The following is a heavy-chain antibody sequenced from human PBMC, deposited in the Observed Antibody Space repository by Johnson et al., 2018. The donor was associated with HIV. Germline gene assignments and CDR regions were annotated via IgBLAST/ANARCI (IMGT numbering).Heavy chain of an antibody. V-gene: IGHV3-20*04. Sequence: VQLVESGGDLIQPGGSLRLSCAASGFTFSSYAMSWVRQAPGKGLEWVSGIDWNGGSTGYADSVKGRFTISRDNAKNSLYLQMNSLRAEDTAVYYCASPPDAFDIWGQGTMVTVSS. CDR3: ASPPDAFDI. CDR1: GFTFSSYA. CDR2: IDWNGGST. J-gene: IGHJ3*02.